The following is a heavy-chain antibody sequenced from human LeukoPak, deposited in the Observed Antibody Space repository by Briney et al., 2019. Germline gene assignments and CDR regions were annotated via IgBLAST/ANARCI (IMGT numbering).Heavy chain of an antibody. CDR3: AKGGRWSEAFDI. Sequence: SQTLSLTCSVSGGPVSSDSYYWSWIRQPAGKGLEWIGRIYTSGSTNYNPSLKSRVTISIDTSKKQFSLMLRSVTAADTAIYYCAKGGRWSEAFDIWGQGTMVTVSS. CDR1: GGPVSSDSYY. V-gene: IGHV4-61*02. CDR2: IYTSGST. D-gene: IGHD3-16*01. J-gene: IGHJ3*02.